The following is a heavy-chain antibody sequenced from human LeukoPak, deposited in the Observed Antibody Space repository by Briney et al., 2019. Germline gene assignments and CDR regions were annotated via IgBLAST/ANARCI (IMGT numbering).Heavy chain of an antibody. Sequence: GRSLRLSCAASGFTFSSYAMSWVRQAPGKGLEWVSAISGSGGSIYYADSVKGRFTISRDNSKNTLYLQMNSLRAEDTAVYYCAKRGGYYGSGSYWPYYYYGMDVWGQGTTVTVSS. CDR2: ISGSGGSI. D-gene: IGHD3-10*01. CDR1: GFTFSSYA. J-gene: IGHJ6*02. CDR3: AKRGGYYGSGSYWPYYYYGMDV. V-gene: IGHV3-23*01.